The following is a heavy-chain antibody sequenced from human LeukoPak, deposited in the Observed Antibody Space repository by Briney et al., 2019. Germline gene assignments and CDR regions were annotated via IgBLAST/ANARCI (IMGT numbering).Heavy chain of an antibody. J-gene: IGHJ4*02. CDR2: IYYSGST. CDR3: ARDRGFYDSSGLLDY. Sequence: SETLSLTCTVSGGSISSYYWSWIRQPPGKGLEWIGYIYYSGSTNYNPSLKSRVTISVDTSKNQFSLKLSSVTAADTAVYYCARDRGFYDSSGLLDYWGQGTLVIVSS. D-gene: IGHD3-22*01. V-gene: IGHV4-59*01. CDR1: GGSISSYY.